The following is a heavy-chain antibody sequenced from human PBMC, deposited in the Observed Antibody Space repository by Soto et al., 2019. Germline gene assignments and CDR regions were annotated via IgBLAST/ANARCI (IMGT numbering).Heavy chain of an antibody. Sequence: PSETLSLTCAVSGGSISSSNWWSWVRQHPGKGLEWIGYIYYSGSTYYNPSLKSRVTISVDTSKNQFSLKLSSVTAADTAVYYCARDGRLLWFGESMYYYGMDVRGQGTTVTVSS. V-gene: IGHV4-31*11. D-gene: IGHD3-10*01. CDR3: ARDGRLLWFGESMYYYGMDV. CDR2: IYYSGST. CDR1: GGSISSSNW. J-gene: IGHJ6*02.